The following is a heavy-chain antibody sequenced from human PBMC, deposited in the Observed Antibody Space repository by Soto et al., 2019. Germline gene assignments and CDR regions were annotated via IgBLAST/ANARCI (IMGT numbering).Heavy chain of an antibody. CDR1: GFTFSSYA. J-gene: IGHJ6*03. Sequence: GGSLRLSCAASGFTFSSYAMSWVRQAPGKGLEWVSAISGSGGSTYYADSVKGRFTISRDNSKNTLYLQMNSLRAEDTAVYYCAKDGILWFGGSYYYMDVWGKGTTVTVSS. CDR3: AKDGILWFGGSYYYMDV. CDR2: ISGSGGST. D-gene: IGHD3-10*01. V-gene: IGHV3-23*01.